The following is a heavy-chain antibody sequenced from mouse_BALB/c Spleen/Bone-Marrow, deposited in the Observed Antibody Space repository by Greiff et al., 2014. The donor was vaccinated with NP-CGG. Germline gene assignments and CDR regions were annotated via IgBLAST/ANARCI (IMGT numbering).Heavy chain of an antibody. CDR3: ARYGNGLMDY. J-gene: IGHJ4*01. Sequence: EVQLQQSGAELVKPGASVKLSCTASGFNIKDTYMRWVKQRPEQGLEWIGRIYPANGDTKYDPKFQGKATITADTSSNTAYLQLSSLTSEDTAVYYCARYGNGLMDYWGQGTSVTVSS. V-gene: IGHV14-3*02. CDR2: IYPANGDT. CDR1: GFNIKDTY. D-gene: IGHD2-1*01.